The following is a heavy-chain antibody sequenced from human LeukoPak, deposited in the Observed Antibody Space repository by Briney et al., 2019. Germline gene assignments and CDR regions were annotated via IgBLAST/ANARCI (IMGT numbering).Heavy chain of an antibody. J-gene: IGHJ6*02. CDR3: ARRAYYYGMNV. CDR2: IYYSGST. V-gene: IGHV4-59*08. CDR1: GGSIRNYY. D-gene: IGHD4/OR15-4a*01. Sequence: SETLSLTCTVSGGSIRNYYWSWIRQSPGKGLEWIGYIYYSGSTNYNPSLKSRVTISVDTSKNQFSLKLSSVTAADTAVYYCARRAYYYGMNVWGQGTTVTVSS.